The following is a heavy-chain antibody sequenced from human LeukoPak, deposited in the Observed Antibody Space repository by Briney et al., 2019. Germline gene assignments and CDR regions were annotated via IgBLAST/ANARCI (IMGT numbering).Heavy chain of an antibody. CDR2: MNPNRGNT. J-gene: IGHJ3*02. D-gene: IGHD3-22*01. CDR3: ATYYYDSSGYYHDAFDI. V-gene: IGHV1-8*01. Sequence: ASVKVSCKASGYTFTSYDINWVRQATGQGLEWMGWMNPNRGNTGYAQKFQGRVTMTRNTSISTAYMELSSLRSEDTAVYYCATYYYDSSGYYHDAFDIWGQGTMVTVSS. CDR1: GYTFTSYD.